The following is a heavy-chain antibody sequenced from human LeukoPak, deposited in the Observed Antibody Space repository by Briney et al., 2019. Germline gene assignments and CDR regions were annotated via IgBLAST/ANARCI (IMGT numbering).Heavy chain of an antibody. V-gene: IGHV1-2*02. CDR3: ARHNYDFDFDY. J-gene: IGHJ4*02. D-gene: IGHD3-3*01. CDR1: GYTYTDLY. CDR2: LRTNTGGT. Sequence: ASVKVSCKASGYTYTDLYIHWVRQAPGQGLEWMGFLRTNTGGTSYAQKFQGRVTMTRDTSISTAYLELTSLTSDDTAVYFCARHNYDFDFDYWGQGTLVTVSA.